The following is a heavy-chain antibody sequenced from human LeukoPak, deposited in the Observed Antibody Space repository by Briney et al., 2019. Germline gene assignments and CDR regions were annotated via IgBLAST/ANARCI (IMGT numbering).Heavy chain of an antibody. V-gene: IGHV4-39*07. CDR2: IYYSGST. CDR1: GGSISSSSYY. Sequence: SETLSLTCTVSGGSISSSSYYWGWIRQPPGKGLEWIGSIYYSGSTYYNPSLKSRVTISVDTSKNQFSLKLSSVTAADTAVYYCARGGHGGYWYFDLWGRGTLVTVSS. D-gene: IGHD4-23*01. CDR3: ARGGHGGYWYFDL. J-gene: IGHJ2*01.